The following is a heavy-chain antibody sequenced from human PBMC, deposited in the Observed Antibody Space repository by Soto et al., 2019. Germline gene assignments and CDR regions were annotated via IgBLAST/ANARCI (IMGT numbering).Heavy chain of an antibody. Sequence: VASVKVSCKASRYTFTNFYIHWLRQAPGQGLEWMGIINPSGGSTTYPQKFQGRVTMTRDTSTSTVHMELITLRSEDTAVYYCARSQVDRPLDVWGPGTTVTVSS. J-gene: IGHJ6*02. CDR1: RYTFTNFY. CDR3: ARSQVDRPLDV. D-gene: IGHD5-12*01. CDR2: INPSGGST. V-gene: IGHV1-46*01.